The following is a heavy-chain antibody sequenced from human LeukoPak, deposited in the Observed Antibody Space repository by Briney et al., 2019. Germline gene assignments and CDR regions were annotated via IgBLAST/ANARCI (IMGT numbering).Heavy chain of an antibody. Sequence: GGSLRLSCRTSGFTFGDYALSWFRQAPGKGLEWVGFIRSKSYGGTAEYAASVKDRSTISRDDSTRIAYLQMKSLKTEDTGVYYCGRAPRPVAWNWFDPWGQGTLVTVSS. CDR1: GFTFGDYA. CDR3: GRAPRPVAWNWFDP. J-gene: IGHJ5*02. CDR2: IRSKSYGGTA. D-gene: IGHD2-15*01. V-gene: IGHV3-49*03.